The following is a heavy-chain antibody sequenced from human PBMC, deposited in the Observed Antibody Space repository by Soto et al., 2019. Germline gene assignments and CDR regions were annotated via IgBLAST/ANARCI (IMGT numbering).Heavy chain of an antibody. CDR2: IKSKTDGGTT. V-gene: IGHV3-15*07. J-gene: IGHJ4*02. D-gene: IGHD3-22*01. CDR1: GFTFSNAW. Sequence: GGSLRLSCAASGFTFSNAWMNWVRQAPGKGLEWVGRIKSKTDGGTTDYAAPVKGRFTISRDDSKNTLYLQMNSLKTEDTAVYYCTTDLNYDSSGYYWELFDYWGQGTLVTVSS. CDR3: TTDLNYDSSGYYWELFDY.